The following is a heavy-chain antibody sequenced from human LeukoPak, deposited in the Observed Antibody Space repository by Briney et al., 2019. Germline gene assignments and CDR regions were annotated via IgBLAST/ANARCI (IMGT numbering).Heavy chain of an antibody. J-gene: IGHJ6*02. CDR2: IDHSGST. D-gene: IGHD1-26*01. CDR1: GGSFSGYY. Sequence: KASDTLSLTCAVYGGSFSGYYWTWIRQPPGKGLEWLGEIDHSGSTNSKPSLKSRVTISVNTCKNHFFLYISSVTAADTAVYYCARKGPQGAYFYYFGMDVWGQGTTVTVSS. CDR3: ARKGPQGAYFYYFGMDV. V-gene: IGHV4-34*01.